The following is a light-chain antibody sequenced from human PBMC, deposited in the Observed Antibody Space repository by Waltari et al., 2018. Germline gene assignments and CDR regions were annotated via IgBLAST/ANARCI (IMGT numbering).Light chain of an antibody. CDR1: QSVLYSSHNKNY. CDR2: WAS. V-gene: IGKV4-1*01. J-gene: IGKJ4*01. CDR3: QQYYSTSPLT. Sequence: DIVMTQSPDSLAVSLGERATINCKSSQSVLYSSHNKNYLAWYQQKPGQPPKLLIYWASTRESGVPDRFSGSGSGTDFTLTISSLQAEDVAVYYCQQYYSTSPLTFGGGTKVEIK.